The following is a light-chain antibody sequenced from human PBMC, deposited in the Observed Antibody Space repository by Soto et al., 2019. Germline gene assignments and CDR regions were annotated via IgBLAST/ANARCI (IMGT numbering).Light chain of an antibody. CDR3: QQSHTFPLT. Sequence: DIQMTQSPSSVSASVGDRVTITCRASQGVSNWLAWYQQKPGKAPNLLIYATSNLQSGVPSRFSGSGSGTDFTLTISSLQPEDFATYYCQQSHTFPLTFGPGTKVDIK. CDR1: QGVSNW. V-gene: IGKV1-12*01. CDR2: ATS. J-gene: IGKJ3*01.